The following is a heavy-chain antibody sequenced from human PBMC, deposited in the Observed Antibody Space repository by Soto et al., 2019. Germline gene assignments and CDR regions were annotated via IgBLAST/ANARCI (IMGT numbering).Heavy chain of an antibody. Sequence: EVQVVESGGGLIQPGGSLTLSREVSGFSVTANYMSWVRQLPGKGQEWVSVIYSGGSTYYIVSQKGRFSISRDISKNTLYLQMNSLRAEDTAVYYCHGYGYWGQGTLVTVSS. CDR1: GFSVTANY. V-gene: IGHV3-53*01. CDR3: HGYGY. D-gene: IGHD5-12*01. J-gene: IGHJ4*02. CDR2: IYSGGST.